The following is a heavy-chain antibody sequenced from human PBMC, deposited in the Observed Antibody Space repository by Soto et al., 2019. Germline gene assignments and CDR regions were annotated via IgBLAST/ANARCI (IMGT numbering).Heavy chain of an antibody. J-gene: IGHJ6*02. CDR1: GFTFSSYG. CDR3: ARGSGYCSGGSCYSGVNYYYGMDV. D-gene: IGHD2-15*01. Sequence: GGSLRLSCAASGFTFSSYGMHWVRQAPGKGLEWVAVIWYDGSNKYYADSVKGRFTISRDNSKNTLYLQMNSLRAEDTAVYYCARGSGYCSGGSCYSGVNYYYGMDVWGQGTTVTVSS. CDR2: IWYDGSNK. V-gene: IGHV3-33*01.